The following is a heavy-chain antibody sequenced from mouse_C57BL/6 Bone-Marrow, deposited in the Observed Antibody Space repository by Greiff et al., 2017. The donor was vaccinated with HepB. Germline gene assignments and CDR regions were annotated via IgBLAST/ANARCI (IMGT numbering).Heavy chain of an antibody. V-gene: IGHV5-6*02. D-gene: IGHD1-1*01. J-gene: IGHJ2*01. Sequence: DVKLVESGGDLVKPGGSLKLSCAASGFTFSSYGMSWVRQTPDKRLEWVATISSGGSYTYYPDSVKGRFTISRDNAKNTLYLQMSSLKSEDTAMYYCARPLITTVFDYWGQGTTLTVSS. CDR1: GFTFSSYG. CDR3: ARPLITTVFDY. CDR2: ISSGGSYT.